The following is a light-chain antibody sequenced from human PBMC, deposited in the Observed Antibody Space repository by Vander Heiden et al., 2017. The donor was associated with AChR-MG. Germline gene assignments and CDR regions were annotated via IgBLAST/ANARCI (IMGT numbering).Light chain of an antibody. J-gene: IGKJ4*01. V-gene: IGKV3-15*01. CDR1: QSVRNN. CDR3: QQYHNWPPLT. CDR2: EAS. Sequence: EIVMTQSPPTRSVSQGERPTLPSRASQSVRNNLAWYQQKPGQAPRLLIYEASSRATGIPARFSGSGSGTEFTLTISSLQSEDFAVYYCQQYHNWPPLTFGAGTKVEIK.